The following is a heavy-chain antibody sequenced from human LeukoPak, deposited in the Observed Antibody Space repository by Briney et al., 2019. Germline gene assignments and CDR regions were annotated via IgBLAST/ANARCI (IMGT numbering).Heavy chain of an antibody. Sequence: SVKVSCKASGGTFSSYAISWVRQAPGQGLKWMGGIIPIFGTANYAQKFQGRVTITTDGSTSTAYMELSSLSSEDTAVYYCATPGHYYDSSGYLWGQGTLVTVSS. CDR1: GGTFSSYA. D-gene: IGHD3-22*01. CDR2: IIPIFGTA. J-gene: IGHJ4*02. V-gene: IGHV1-69*05. CDR3: ATPGHYYDSSGYL.